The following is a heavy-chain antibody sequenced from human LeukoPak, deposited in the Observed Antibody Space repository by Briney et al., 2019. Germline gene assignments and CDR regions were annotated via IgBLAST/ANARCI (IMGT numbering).Heavy chain of an antibody. CDR2: IKQDGSEK. D-gene: IGHD3-16*01. V-gene: IGHV3-7*01. CDR1: GFTFSTYA. J-gene: IGHJ4*02. Sequence: GGSLRLSCAASGFTFSTYAMHWVRQAPGKGLEWVANIKQDGSEKYYVDSVKGRFTISRDNAKNLLHLQMNSLRAEDTAVYYCARGWDSYTFDYWGQGTLVTVSS. CDR3: ARGWDSYTFDY.